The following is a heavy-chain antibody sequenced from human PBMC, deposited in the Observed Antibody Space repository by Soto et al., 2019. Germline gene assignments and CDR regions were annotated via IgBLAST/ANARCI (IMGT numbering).Heavy chain of an antibody. CDR3: ARDRGGPPLRYYYGMDV. V-gene: IGHV3-7*01. J-gene: IGHJ6*02. Sequence: GGSLRLSCAASGFTLNGYWMSWVRQAPGKGLEWVADIKQDGSEKYYADSVKGRFTISRDNSKNTLYLQMNSLRAEDTAVYYCARDRGGPPLRYYYGMDVGAQGTTVPVSS. D-gene: IGHD2-15*01. CDR1: GFTLNGYW. CDR2: IKQDGSEK.